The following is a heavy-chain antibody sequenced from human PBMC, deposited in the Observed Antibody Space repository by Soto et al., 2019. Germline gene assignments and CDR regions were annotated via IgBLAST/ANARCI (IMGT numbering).Heavy chain of an antibody. CDR2: IYWDDDK. J-gene: IGHJ4*02. CDR3: AHRRGYSNGLFDY. Sequence: QITLKESGPTLVKPTQTLTLTCSFSGFSFGTNGEGVGWIRQPPGRAPEWLAVIYWDDDKRYSPSLKSRLTITKDTSKSQVVLTVTNVDPVDTATYYCAHRRGYSNGLFDYWGRGILVTVSS. CDR1: GFSFGTNGEG. V-gene: IGHV2-5*02. D-gene: IGHD5-12*01.